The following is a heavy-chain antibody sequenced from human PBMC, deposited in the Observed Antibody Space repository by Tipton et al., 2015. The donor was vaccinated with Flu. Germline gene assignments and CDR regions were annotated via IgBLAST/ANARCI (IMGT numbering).Heavy chain of an antibody. Sequence: SLRLSCAASGFTFSSYWMSWVRQAPGKGLEWVANIKQDGSEKYYVDSVKGRFTISRDNAKNSLYLQMNSLRAEDTAVYYCARGLLLWFGELLDAFDIWGQGTMVTVSS. CDR2: IKQDGSEK. J-gene: IGHJ3*02. CDR3: ARGLLLWFGELLDAFDI. CDR1: GFTFSSYW. D-gene: IGHD3-10*01. V-gene: IGHV3-7*01.